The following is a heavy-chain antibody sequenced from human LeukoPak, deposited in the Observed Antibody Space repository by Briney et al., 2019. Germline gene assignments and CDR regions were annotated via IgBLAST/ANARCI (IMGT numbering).Heavy chain of an antibody. Sequence: ASVKVSCKASGYTFSSYAINWVRQAPGQGLEWMEWISGYNGNTNHAQKFQGRVTMTTDTSTSTAYMELRSLRSDDTAVYYCARTGYSSSWYDAEYFHHWGQGTLVAVSA. CDR1: GYTFSSYA. D-gene: IGHD6-13*01. J-gene: IGHJ1*01. CDR2: ISGYNGNT. CDR3: ARTGYSSSWYDAEYFHH. V-gene: IGHV1-18*01.